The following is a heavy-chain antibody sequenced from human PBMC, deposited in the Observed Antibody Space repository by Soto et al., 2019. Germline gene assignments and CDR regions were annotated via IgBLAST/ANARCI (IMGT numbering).Heavy chain of an antibody. Sequence: EVQLLESGGGLVQPGGSLRLSCAASGFTFSSYAMSWVRQAPGKGLEWVSAISGSGGSTYYADSVKGRFTISRDNSKNTLYLQMNSLRAEDTAVYYCAYFEYIVVVTAKNPFDYWGQGTLVTVSS. CDR2: ISGSGGST. V-gene: IGHV3-23*01. D-gene: IGHD2-21*02. CDR1: GFTFSSYA. CDR3: AYFEYIVVVTAKNPFDY. J-gene: IGHJ4*02.